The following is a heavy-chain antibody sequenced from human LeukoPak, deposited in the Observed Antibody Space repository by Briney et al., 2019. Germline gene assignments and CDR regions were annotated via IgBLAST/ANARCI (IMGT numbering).Heavy chain of an antibody. CDR3: ARGYCSSTSCSQIDY. CDR2: IRYDGSNK. J-gene: IGHJ4*02. CDR1: GFTFSSYG. V-gene: IGHV3-30*02. Sequence: PGGSLRLSCAASGFTFSSYGMHWVRQAPGKGLEWVAFIRYDGSNKYYADSVKGRFTISRDNSKNTLYLQMNSLRAEDTAVYYCARGYCSSTSCSQIDYWGQGTLVTVSS. D-gene: IGHD2-2*01.